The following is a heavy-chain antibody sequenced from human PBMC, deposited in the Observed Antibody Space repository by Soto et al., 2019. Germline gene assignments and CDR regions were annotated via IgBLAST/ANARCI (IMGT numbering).Heavy chain of an antibody. V-gene: IGHV3-74*01. J-gene: IGHJ6*02. CDR1: GFTFRSYW. CDR3: TRDSYDGTYYYGMDV. Sequence: EVQLVESGGGLVQPGGSLRLSCAASGFTFRSYWMHWVRQAPGKGLVWVSRINPDGRSTSYADSVKGRFTISRDNAKNTLYLPMNSLRAEDTAVYYCTRDSYDGTYYYGMDVWGQGTTVTVSS. CDR2: INPDGRST. D-gene: IGHD3-16*01.